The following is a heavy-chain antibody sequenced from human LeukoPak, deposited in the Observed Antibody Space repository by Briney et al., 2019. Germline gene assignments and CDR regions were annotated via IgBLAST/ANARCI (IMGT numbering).Heavy chain of an antibody. V-gene: IGHV4-39*01. J-gene: IGHJ4*02. CDR1: GGSISSSSYY. D-gene: IGHD5-12*01. CDR2: MYYSGGS. CDR3: ARHLYSGYDFGY. Sequence: AETLSLTCTVSGGSISSSSYYWGWIRQPPGQGLEWIGSMYYSGGSYYNPSLKSRVTISVDTSKNQFSLNLSSVTAADTAVYYCARHLYSGYDFGYWGQGTLVTVSS.